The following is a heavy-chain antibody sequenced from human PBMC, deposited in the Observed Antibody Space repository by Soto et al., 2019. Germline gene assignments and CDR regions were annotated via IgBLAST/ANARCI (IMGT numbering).Heavy chain of an antibody. Sequence: EVQLVESGGGLIQPGGSLRLSCAASGFTVTNKYMTWVRQAPGKGLEWVSVIYSGGSTSYADSVKGRFTISRDNSKNILYLQMNSLRAEDTAVYYCARVDYGDYGWYFDLGGRGTLVTVSS. CDR1: GFTVTNKY. D-gene: IGHD4-17*01. CDR2: IYSGGST. CDR3: ARVDYGDYGWYFDL. J-gene: IGHJ2*01. V-gene: IGHV3-53*01.